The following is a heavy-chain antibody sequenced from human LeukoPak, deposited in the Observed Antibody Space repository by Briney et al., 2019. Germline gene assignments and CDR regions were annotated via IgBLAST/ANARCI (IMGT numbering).Heavy chain of an antibody. Sequence: SETLSLTCTVSGGSISSGDYYWSGIRQPPGKGLEWIGYIYYSGSTYYNPSLKSRVTISVDTSKNQFSLKLSSVTAADTAVYYCARACGYDFYFDYWGQGTLVTVSS. CDR2: IYYSGST. CDR1: GGSISSGDYY. D-gene: IGHD5-12*01. CDR3: ARACGYDFYFDY. V-gene: IGHV4-30-4*01. J-gene: IGHJ4*02.